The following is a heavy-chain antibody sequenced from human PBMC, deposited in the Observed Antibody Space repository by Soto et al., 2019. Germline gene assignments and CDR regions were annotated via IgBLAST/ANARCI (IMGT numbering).Heavy chain of an antibody. CDR3: VRDPRDGYWYFDL. Sequence: QVQLVQSGAEVKKPGSSVKVSCKASAAAFSSDTLSWVRQSPGQGLEWMGRIVPILATAHYAQNFQGRVTITADKSTSTVYMELSSLRSEDTAVYYCVRDPRDGYWYFDLWGRGTLVTVSS. CDR1: AAAFSSDT. V-gene: IGHV1-69*08. J-gene: IGHJ2*01. CDR2: IVPILATA.